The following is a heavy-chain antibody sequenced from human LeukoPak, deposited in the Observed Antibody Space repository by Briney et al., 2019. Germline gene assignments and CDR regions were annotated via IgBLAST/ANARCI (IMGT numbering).Heavy chain of an antibody. CDR2: ISWNSVSI. CDR3: ARCTYYDFWSGYYSTDYFDY. J-gene: IGHJ4*02. V-gene: IGHV3-9*01. Sequence: GGSLRLSCAASGFTVSSNYMSWVRQAPGKGLEWVSGISWNSVSIGYADSVKGRVTISRDNAKNSLYLQMNSLRAEDTALYYCARCTYYDFWSGYYSTDYFDYWGQGTLVTVSS. D-gene: IGHD3-3*01. CDR1: GFTVSSNY.